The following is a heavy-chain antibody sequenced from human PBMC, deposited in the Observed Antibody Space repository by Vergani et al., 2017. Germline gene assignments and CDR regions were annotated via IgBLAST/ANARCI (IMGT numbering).Heavy chain of an antibody. CDR2: IQFEGSNQ. J-gene: IGHJ4*02. CDR3: AKHFRGWGIDY. CDR1: GFTLSNYD. V-gene: IGHV3-30*02. Sequence: QVQLVESGGGVVQRGQTLRLCCATSGFTLSNYDMQWIRQGQGKGLEFVAFIQFEGSNQYYADSVKGRFTLSRDFSKNTLYLQMNSLRTDDTATYYCAKHFRGWGIDYWGQGTQVIVSS. D-gene: IGHD3-16*01.